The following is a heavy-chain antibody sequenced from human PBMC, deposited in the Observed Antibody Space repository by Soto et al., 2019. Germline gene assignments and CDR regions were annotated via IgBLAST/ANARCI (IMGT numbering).Heavy chain of an antibody. V-gene: IGHV3-23*01. Sequence: GGSLRLSCAASGFSFSDYAMSWVRQAPGKGLEWVSVISESGGSTHYADSVRGRFTVSRDNSKNSLSLRMNSLRDEDTAVYFCAKRSPYSSGWYSPIFDYWGQGALVTSPQ. CDR2: ISESGGST. CDR3: AKRSPYSSGWYSPIFDY. D-gene: IGHD6-13*01. J-gene: IGHJ4*02. CDR1: GFSFSDYA.